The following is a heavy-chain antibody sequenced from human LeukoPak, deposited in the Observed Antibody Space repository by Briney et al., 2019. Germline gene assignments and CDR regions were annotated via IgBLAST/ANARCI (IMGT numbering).Heavy chain of an antibody. CDR3: ARALREPGLGCSSTSCHYFDY. D-gene: IGHD2-2*01. V-gene: IGHV3-30*02. Sequence: GGSLRLSCAASGFTFSSYGMHWVRRAPGKGLEWLAFIRYDGSNKYYADSVKGRFTISRDNSKNTLYLQMNSLRAEDTAVYYCARALREPGLGCSSTSCHYFDYWGQGILVTVSS. CDR2: IRYDGSNK. J-gene: IGHJ4*02. CDR1: GFTFSSYG.